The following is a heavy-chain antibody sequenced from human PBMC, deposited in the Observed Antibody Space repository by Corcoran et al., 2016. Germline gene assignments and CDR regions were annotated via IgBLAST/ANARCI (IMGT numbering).Heavy chain of an antibody. CDR3: ARGISFGY. CDR1: GGSFSGYY. Sequence: QVQLQQWGAGLLKPSETLSLTCAVYGGSFSGYYWSWIRQPPGKGLEWIGEINHSGSTNYNPSLKSRVTISVDTSKNQFSLKLGSVTAADTAVYYCARGISFGYWGQGTLVTVSS. V-gene: IGHV4-34*01. J-gene: IGHJ4*02. CDR2: INHSGST. D-gene: IGHD3-10*01.